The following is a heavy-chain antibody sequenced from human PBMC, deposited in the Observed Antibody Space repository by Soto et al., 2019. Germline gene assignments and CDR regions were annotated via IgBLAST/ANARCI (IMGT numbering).Heavy chain of an antibody. D-gene: IGHD2-15*01. CDR1: GFTVSSNY. J-gene: IGHJ5*02. CDR3: ARDRRVVSGHGDWFDP. Sequence: EVPLVESGGGLIQPGGSLRLSCAASGFTVSSNYMSWVRQAPGKGLEWVSVIYSGGSTYYADSVQGRFTISRDNSRNALYLVMNGLRAGDRAGYYCARDRRVVSGHGDWFDPWGQGTLVTVFS. V-gene: IGHV3-53*01. CDR2: IYSGGST.